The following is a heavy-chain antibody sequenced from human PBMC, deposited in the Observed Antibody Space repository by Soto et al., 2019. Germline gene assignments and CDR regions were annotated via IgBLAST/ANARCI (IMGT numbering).Heavy chain of an antibody. CDR2: IWHDGSQK. CDR1: GLTFSNYG. Sequence: QVQLVESGGGVVQPARSLRLSCVATGLTFSNYGIHWVRQAPGRGLEWVAVIWHDGSQKYSADSVRGRFTISRDNSKNTVSLQMNSRTGEDTGVYYCAGRDEPFQVWGQGTMVTVSS. CDR3: AGRDEPFQV. J-gene: IGHJ3*01. V-gene: IGHV3-33*01.